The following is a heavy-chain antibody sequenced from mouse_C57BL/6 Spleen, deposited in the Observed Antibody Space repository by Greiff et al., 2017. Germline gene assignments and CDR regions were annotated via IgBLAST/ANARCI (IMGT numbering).Heavy chain of an antibody. J-gene: IGHJ2*01. V-gene: IGHV7-3*01. CDR3: ARYKGTHYFDY. CDR1: GFTFTDYY. Sequence: EVQVVESGGGLVQPGGSLSLSCAASGFTFTDYYMSWVRQPPGKALEWLGFIRNKANGYTTEYSASVKGRFTISRDNSQSILYLQMNALRAEDSATYYCARYKGTHYFDYWGQGTTLTVSS. D-gene: IGHD3-3*01. CDR2: IRNKANGYTT.